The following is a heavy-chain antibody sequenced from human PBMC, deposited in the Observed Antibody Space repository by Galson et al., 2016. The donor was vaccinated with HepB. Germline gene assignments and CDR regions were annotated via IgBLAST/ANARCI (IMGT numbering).Heavy chain of an antibody. V-gene: IGHV3-23*01. J-gene: IGHJ6*02. CDR2: ISGSGGTT. Sequence: SLRLSCAASGFTFSIYAMRWVRQAPGKGLEWISVISGSGGTTYYADSVKGRFTISRDNSKKTLYLQMNSLRAEDTAVYFCAKDIRRSYYSYSVMGVWGQGTTVTVSS. CDR1: GFTFSIYA. CDR3: AKDIRRSYYSYSVMGV.